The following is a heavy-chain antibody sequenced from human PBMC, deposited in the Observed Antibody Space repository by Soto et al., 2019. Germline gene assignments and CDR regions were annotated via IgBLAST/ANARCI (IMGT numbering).Heavy chain of an antibody. CDR1: GFTFSSYA. V-gene: IGHV3-23*01. J-gene: IGHJ4*02. D-gene: IGHD2-2*01. Sequence: EVQLLESGGGLVQPGGSLSLSCAASGFTFSSYAMSWVRQAPGKGLELVSAISGSGGSTYYADSEKGRFTITRDNSKNPLYLQMTSLRAEDTAVYYCAKSRTVVPAARIAYWGQGTLGTVSS. CDR3: AKSRTVVPAARIAY. CDR2: ISGSGGST.